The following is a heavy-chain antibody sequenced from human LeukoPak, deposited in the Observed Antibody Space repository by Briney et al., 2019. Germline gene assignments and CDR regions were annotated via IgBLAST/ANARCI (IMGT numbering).Heavy chain of an antibody. CDR3: AREHSSGWYGDAFDI. D-gene: IGHD6-19*01. J-gene: IGHJ3*02. Sequence: GRSLRLPCAASGFTFSSYAMHWVRQAPGKGLEWVAVISYDGSNKYYADSVKGRFTISRDNSKNTLYLQMNSLRAEDTAVYYCAREHSSGWYGDAFDIWGQGTMVTVSS. CDR2: ISYDGSNK. CDR1: GFTFSSYA. V-gene: IGHV3-30*14.